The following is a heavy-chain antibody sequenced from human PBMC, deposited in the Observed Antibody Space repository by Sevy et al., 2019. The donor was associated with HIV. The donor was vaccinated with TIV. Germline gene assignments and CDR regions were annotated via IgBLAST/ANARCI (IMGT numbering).Heavy chain of an antibody. CDR3: ARVVEPAGRDPYYYGVDV. CDR1: GYTFTDYY. CDR2: INPKSGGT. J-gene: IGHJ6*02. D-gene: IGHD2-2*01. V-gene: IGHV1-2*02. Sequence: ASVKVSCKASGYTFTDYYIHWVRQAPGQGLEWMGWINPKSGGTNYAQKVHGRVTMTRDTSISTAYMELSRLRSDDTAVYYWARVVEPAGRDPYYYGVDVWGPGATVTVSS.